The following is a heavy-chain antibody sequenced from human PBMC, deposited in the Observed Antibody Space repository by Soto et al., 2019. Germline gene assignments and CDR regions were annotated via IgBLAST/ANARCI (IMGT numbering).Heavy chain of an antibody. CDR3: ANLGDYCDYVACDY. CDR1: GGTFSSYA. D-gene: IGHD4-17*01. CDR2: IIPIFGTA. Sequence: QVQLVQSGAEVKKPGSSVKVSCKASGGTFSSYAISWVRQAPGQGLEGMGGIIPIFGTANYAQKFQGRVTITADKSTSTAYVELSSLRSEDTAVYYCANLGDYCDYVACDYWGQGTLVTVSS. V-gene: IGHV1-69*06. J-gene: IGHJ4*02.